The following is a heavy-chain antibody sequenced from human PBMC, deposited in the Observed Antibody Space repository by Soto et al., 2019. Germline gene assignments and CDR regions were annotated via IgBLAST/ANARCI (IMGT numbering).Heavy chain of an antibody. CDR1: GYTFTSYD. Sequence: ASVKVSCKASGYTFTSYDINWVRQATGQGLEWMGWMNPNSGNTGYAQKFQGRVTMTRNTSISTAYMELISLRSEDTAVYYCARGGTRGSLGFGELFNCWFDPWGQGTLVTVSS. CDR2: MNPNSGNT. D-gene: IGHD3-10*01. CDR3: ARGGTRGSLGFGELFNCWFDP. J-gene: IGHJ5*02. V-gene: IGHV1-8*01.